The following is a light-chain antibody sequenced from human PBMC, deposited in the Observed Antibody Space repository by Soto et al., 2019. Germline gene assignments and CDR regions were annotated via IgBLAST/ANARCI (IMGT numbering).Light chain of an antibody. V-gene: IGKV3-20*01. CDR1: QSVSSRF. Sequence: EIVLTQSPGTLSLSPGERATFFCRASQSVSSRFLAWYQQKPGQAPRLLIYGASSRATGIPDRFSGSGSGTDFTLTISRLEPEDFATYYCQQLNSYLPFGPGTKVD. J-gene: IGKJ3*01. CDR2: GAS. CDR3: QQLNSYLP.